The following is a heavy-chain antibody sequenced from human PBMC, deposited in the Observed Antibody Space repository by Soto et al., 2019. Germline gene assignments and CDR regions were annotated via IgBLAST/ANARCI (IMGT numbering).Heavy chain of an antibody. J-gene: IGHJ4*02. Sequence: TSETLSLTCTVSGGSLTKYYWSWIRQPAGKGLEWIGRISTSGNVVSKASLRSRLTMSVDMSKNQFSLRLTSVTAADTAVYYCARDNNDFWSLYPLAFDYWGQGALVTVSS. CDR1: GGSLTKYY. V-gene: IGHV4-4*07. D-gene: IGHD3-3*01. CDR2: ISTSGNV. CDR3: ARDNNDFWSLYPLAFDY.